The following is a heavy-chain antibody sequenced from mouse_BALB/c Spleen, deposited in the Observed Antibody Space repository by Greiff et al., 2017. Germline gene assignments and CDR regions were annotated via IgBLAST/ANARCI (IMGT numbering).Heavy chain of an antibody. CDR2: ISSGGST. CDR3: ARGRGDGYYDAMDY. D-gene: IGHD2-3*01. Sequence: EVKLVESGGGLVKPGGSLKLSCAASGFTFSSYAMSWVRQTPEKRLEWVASISSGGSTYYPDSVKGRFTISRDNARNILYLQMSSLRSEDTAMYYCARGRGDGYYDAMDYWGQGTSVTVSS. V-gene: IGHV5-6-5*01. J-gene: IGHJ4*01. CDR1: GFTFSSYA.